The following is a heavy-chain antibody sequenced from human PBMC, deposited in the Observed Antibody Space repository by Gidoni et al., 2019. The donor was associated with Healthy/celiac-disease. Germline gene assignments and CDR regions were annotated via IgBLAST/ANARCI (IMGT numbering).Heavy chain of an antibody. V-gene: IGHV3-15*01. D-gene: IGHD1-26*01. CDR3: TTPPSGSYRIDAFDI. CDR1: GFTFSNAW. J-gene: IGHJ3*02. Sequence: EVQLVESGGGLVKPGGSLRLSCAASGFTFSNAWMSWVRQAPGKGLEWVGRSKSKTDGGTTDYAAPVKGIFTISRDDSKNTLYLQMNSLKTEDTAVYYCTTPPSGSYRIDAFDIWGQGTMVTVSS. CDR2: SKSKTDGGTT.